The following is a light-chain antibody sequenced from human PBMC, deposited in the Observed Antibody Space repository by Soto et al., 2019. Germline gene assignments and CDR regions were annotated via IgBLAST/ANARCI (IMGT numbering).Light chain of an antibody. CDR2: GAS. CDR3: HHYKNVPVYS. V-gene: IGKV3-15*01. CDR1: QEVSTN. Sequence: EPVMTQSQATLSVYPGESVTLSCTASQEVSTNFAWFHHKPGQTPRLVLYGASQRATGIPALFSGSASWRHFTLTISSLQDEDFGVYCCHHYKNVPVYSFWQGT. J-gene: IGKJ2*03.